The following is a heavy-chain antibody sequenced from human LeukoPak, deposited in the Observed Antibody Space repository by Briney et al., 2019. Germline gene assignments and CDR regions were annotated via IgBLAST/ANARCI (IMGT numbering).Heavy chain of an antibody. CDR2: INSDGSTT. V-gene: IGHV3-74*01. J-gene: IGHJ4*02. CDR3: ARPHTGFDS. Sequence: GGSLRLSCTASGFTFSSYWTHWVRQAPGKGLVWVSRINSDGSTTTYADSAKGRFTISRDNAKNTLYLQMNSLRVEDTAVYYCARPHTGFDSWGQGTLVTVSS. CDR1: GFTFSSYW.